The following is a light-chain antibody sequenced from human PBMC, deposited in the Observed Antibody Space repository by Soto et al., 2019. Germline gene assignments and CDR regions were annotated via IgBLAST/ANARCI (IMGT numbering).Light chain of an antibody. CDR3: QQYYSTPPVT. J-gene: IGKJ4*01. V-gene: IGKV4-1*01. CDR1: QSILYSSNNKNY. Sequence: DIVMTQSPDSLAVSLGERATINCKSSQSILYSSNNKNYLVWYQQKPGQPPKLLIYWASTRESGVPDRFSGSGSGTDFTLTISSLQAEDVAVYYCQQYYSTPPVTFGGGTKVDIK. CDR2: WAS.